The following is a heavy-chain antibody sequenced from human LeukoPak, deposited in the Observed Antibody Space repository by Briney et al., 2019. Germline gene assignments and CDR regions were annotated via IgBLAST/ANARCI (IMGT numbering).Heavy chain of an antibody. CDR3: ARDREVITYYYYYYGMDV. CDR1: GFTFSSHS. V-gene: IGHV3-21*01. CDR2: ISSSSSHI. D-gene: IGHD3-22*01. J-gene: IGHJ6*02. Sequence: GGSLRLSCAASGFTFSSHSMNWVRQAPGKGLEWVSSISSSSSHIYYADSVKGRFTISRDNAKNSLYLQMNSLRAEDTAVYYCARDREVITYYYYYYGMDVWGQGTTVTVSS.